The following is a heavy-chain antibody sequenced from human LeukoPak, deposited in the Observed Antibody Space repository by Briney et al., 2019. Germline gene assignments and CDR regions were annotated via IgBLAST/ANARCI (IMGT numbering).Heavy chain of an antibody. V-gene: IGHV4-59*01. CDR1: GGSFSGYY. CDR2: IYYSGST. Sequence: SETLSLTCAVYGGSFSGYYWSWIRQPPGKGLAWIGYIYYSGSTNYNPSPKSRVTISVDTSKNQFPLKLSSVTAAGTAVYYCARAVHYGSGSSYWFDPWGQGTLVTVSS. CDR3: ARAVHYGSGSSYWFDP. J-gene: IGHJ5*02. D-gene: IGHD3-10*01.